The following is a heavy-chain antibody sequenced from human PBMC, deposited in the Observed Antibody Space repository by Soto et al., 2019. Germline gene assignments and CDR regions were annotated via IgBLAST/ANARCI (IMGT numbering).Heavy chain of an antibody. Sequence: GGSLRLSCAASGFTFSNYGIHWVRQAPGKGLEWVAVISFDGSNEYYADSVKGRFTISRDNSKNTLYLQMNSLRAEDTAVYYCAKNWNYLDSWGQGTLVTVSS. CDR1: GFTFSNYG. D-gene: IGHD1-1*01. V-gene: IGHV3-30*18. J-gene: IGHJ4*02. CDR2: ISFDGSNE. CDR3: AKNWNYLDS.